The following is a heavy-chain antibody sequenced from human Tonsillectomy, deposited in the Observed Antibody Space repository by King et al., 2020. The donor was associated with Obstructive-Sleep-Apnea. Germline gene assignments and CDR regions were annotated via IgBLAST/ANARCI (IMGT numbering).Heavy chain of an antibody. D-gene: IGHD6-13*01. V-gene: IGHV4-34*01. J-gene: IGHJ5*02. CDR2: INHSGST. CDR3: ARGSGAAAVNWFDP. CDR1: GGSFSDYY. Sequence: QVQLQQWGAGLLSPSETLSLTCTVFGGSFSDYYWTWIRQPPGKGLEWIGEINHSGSTNYNPSLKSLVTISVDTSKNQFSLKLSSVTAADTAVYYCARGSGAAAVNWFDPWGQGTLVTVSS.